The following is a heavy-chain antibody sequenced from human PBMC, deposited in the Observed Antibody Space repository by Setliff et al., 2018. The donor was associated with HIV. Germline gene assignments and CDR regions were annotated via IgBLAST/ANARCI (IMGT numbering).Heavy chain of an antibody. CDR2: VNTDGTDT. CDR1: GFTFSSYW. V-gene: IGHV3-74*01. Sequence: PGGSLRLSCAASGFTFSSYWMHWVRQAPGKGLVWASRVNTDGTDTNYAESVKGRFTISRDNTKNTLYLQMNSLRVEDTAVYYCVREGWTLLRYVDWLLSYMDVWGKGTTVTVSS. CDR3: VREGWTLLRYVDWLLSYMDV. D-gene: IGHD3-9*01. J-gene: IGHJ6*03.